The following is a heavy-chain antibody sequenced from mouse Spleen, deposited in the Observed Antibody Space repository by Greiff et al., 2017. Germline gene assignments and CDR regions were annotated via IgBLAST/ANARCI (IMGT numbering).Heavy chain of an antibody. CDR1: GYTFTSYY. CDR3: ASDGGFAY. CDR2: INPSNGGT. J-gene: IGHJ3*01. Sequence: QVQLKESGAELVKPGASVKLSCKASGYTFTSYYMYWVKQRPGQGLEWIGEINPSNGGTNFNEKFKSKATLTVDKSSSTAYMELRSLTSEDSAVYYCASDGGFAYWGQGTLVTVSA. V-gene: IGHV1-53*01.